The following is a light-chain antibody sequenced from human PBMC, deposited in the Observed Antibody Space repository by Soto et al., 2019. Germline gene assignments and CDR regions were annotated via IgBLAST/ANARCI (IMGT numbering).Light chain of an antibody. CDR3: GSYTTIKNFV. V-gene: IGLV2-14*01. CDR1: GSDVGGYNF. CDR2: EVS. J-gene: IGLJ1*01. Sequence: LAQPASVSGSPGQSITISCTGTGSDVGGYNFVSWYQQHPGNAPKLMIYEVSNRPSGVSYRFSGSKSGNTASLTISGLQAEDEADYYCGSYTTIKNFVFGTGTKVTVL.